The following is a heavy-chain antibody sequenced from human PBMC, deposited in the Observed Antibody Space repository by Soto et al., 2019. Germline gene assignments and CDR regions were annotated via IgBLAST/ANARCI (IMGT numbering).Heavy chain of an antibody. CDR3: ARGAIAVAGIRDFDN. Sequence: SETLSLTCTVSGGSISSYYWSWIRQPPGKGLEWIGYIYYSGSTNKNPSLKSRLTISIDTSKNQFSLKLSSVGAADTAMYYCARGAIAVAGIRDFDNWGKGTLVTVSS. J-gene: IGHJ4*02. CDR1: GGSISSYY. D-gene: IGHD6-19*01. CDR2: IYYSGST. V-gene: IGHV4-59*08.